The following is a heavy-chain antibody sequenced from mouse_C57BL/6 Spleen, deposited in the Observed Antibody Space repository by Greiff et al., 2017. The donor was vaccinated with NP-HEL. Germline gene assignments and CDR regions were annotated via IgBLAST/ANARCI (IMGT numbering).Heavy chain of an antibody. CDR3: ARYTPYGNYPYFDY. J-gene: IGHJ2*01. D-gene: IGHD2-1*01. Sequence: EVQLVESGGGLVQPGGSLSLSCAASGFTFTDYYMSWVRQPPGKALEWLGFIRNKANGYTTEYSASVKGRFTISRDNSQSILYLQMNALRAEDSATYYCARYTPYGNYPYFDYWGQGTTLTVSS. CDR2: IRNKANGYTT. CDR1: GFTFTDYY. V-gene: IGHV7-3*01.